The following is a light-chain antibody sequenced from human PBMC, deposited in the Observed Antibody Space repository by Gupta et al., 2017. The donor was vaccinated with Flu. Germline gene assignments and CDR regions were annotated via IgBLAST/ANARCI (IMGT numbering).Light chain of an antibody. CDR1: SSNIGDNS. J-gene: IGLJ2*01. Sequence: QSVLTQPHSVSAAAGQTVSISCSGSSSNIGDNSVTSSQQLPGTAPKLLIYDNNKRSSGIPDRFSASNPGTSATVPITGLQTGDEADYYCGTWDTSLRAGVFGGGTKVTVL. CDR2: DNN. CDR3: GTWDTSLRAGV. V-gene: IGLV1-51*01.